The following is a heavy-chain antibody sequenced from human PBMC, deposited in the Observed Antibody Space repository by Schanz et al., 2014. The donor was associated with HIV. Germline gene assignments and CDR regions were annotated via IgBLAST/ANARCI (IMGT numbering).Heavy chain of an antibody. CDR3: TRGRFLERGGMDV. Sequence: VQLLESGGGLEQPGRSLRLSCAVSGFAFSTYGMHWVRQAPGKGLEWVAVIWFDGRNKYYGDSVKGRFMISRDNSNNTLYLQMNSLRAEDTAVYFCTRGRFLERGGMDVWGQGTAVTVSS. CDR1: GFAFSTYG. CDR2: IWFDGRNK. J-gene: IGHJ6*02. D-gene: IGHD3-3*01. V-gene: IGHV3-33*08.